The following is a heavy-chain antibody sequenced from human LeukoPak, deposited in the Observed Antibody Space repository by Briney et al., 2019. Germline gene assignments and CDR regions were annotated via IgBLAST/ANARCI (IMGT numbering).Heavy chain of an antibody. D-gene: IGHD5-12*01. CDR2: IYPGDSDT. J-gene: IGHJ6*04. CDR1: GYIFTSYW. Sequence: GESLQISCKGSGYIFTSYWIGWVRQLPGKGLEWMGIIYPGDSDTRYSPSFQGQVTISADKSISTAYLQWSSLKASDTAMYYCARHMDIVATSGKYYYYGMDVWGKGTTVTVSS. CDR3: ARHMDIVATSGKYYYYGMDV. V-gene: IGHV5-51*01.